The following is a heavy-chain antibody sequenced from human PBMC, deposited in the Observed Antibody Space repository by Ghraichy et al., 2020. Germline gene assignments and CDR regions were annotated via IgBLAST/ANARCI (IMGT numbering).Heavy chain of an antibody. CDR1: GFSLSTSGVG. D-gene: IGHD1-14*01. CDR3: AHIRTRSLDEPFDI. V-gene: IGHV2-5*02. Sequence: SSPTLVKPTQTLTLTCTFSGFSLSTSGVGVGWIRQPPGKALEWLALIYWDDDKRYSPSPKSRLTITKDTSKNQVVLTMTNMDPVDTATYYCAHIRTRSLDEPFDIWGQGTMVTVSS. CDR2: IYWDDDK. J-gene: IGHJ3*02.